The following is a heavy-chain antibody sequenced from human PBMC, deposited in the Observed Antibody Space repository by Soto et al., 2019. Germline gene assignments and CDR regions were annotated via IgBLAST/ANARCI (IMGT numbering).Heavy chain of an antibody. V-gene: IGHV3-7*05. CDR3: ARDPGISSGWYYFDY. D-gene: IGHD6-19*01. CDR1: GFTFSNHW. CDR2: VKQDGSEI. J-gene: IGHJ4*02. Sequence: GGSLRLSCAASGFTFSNHWMTWVRQAPGKGLEWVASVKQDGSEIYYGDSVKGRFTISRDNAKNSLFLQLNSLRAEDTAMYYCARDPGISSGWYYFDYWGQGTLVTVPS.